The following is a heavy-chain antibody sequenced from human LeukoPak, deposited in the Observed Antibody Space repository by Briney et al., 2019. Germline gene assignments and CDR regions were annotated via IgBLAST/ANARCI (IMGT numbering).Heavy chain of an antibody. D-gene: IGHD2-2*01. Sequence: SGPTLVNPTQTLTLTCTFSGFSLTTSGVGVGWIRQPPGKALEWLALIYWNDDKRYSPSLKSRLTIIKDTSKNQVVLTMTNMDPVDTATYYCAHSRYCSSTSCQKFDYWGQGTLVTVSS. CDR2: IYWNDDK. V-gene: IGHV2-5*01. CDR3: AHSRYCSSTSCQKFDY. CDR1: GFSLTTSGVG. J-gene: IGHJ4*02.